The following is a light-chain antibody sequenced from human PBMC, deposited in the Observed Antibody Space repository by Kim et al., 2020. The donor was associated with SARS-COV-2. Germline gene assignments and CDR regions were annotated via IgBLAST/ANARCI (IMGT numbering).Light chain of an antibody. CDR1: QRVYNNS. CDR3: QKYGSSLT. Sequence: LSPEYTPTPSFRASQRVYNNSLVIYQQKPGQAPRCLIYDTSTWATVIPDKFSGCGSGTNFTVTIIRLEPEDFAVYYCQKYGSSLTFSPGPKV. J-gene: IGKJ1*01. V-gene: IGKV3-20*01. CDR2: DTS.